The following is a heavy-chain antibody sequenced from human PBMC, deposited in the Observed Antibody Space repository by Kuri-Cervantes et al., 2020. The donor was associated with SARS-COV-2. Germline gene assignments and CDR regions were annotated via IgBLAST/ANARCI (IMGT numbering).Heavy chain of an antibody. CDR2: IYHNGST. Sequence: SETLSLTCSISGGSISSSNYYWGWIRQPPGKGLEWIGSIYHNGSTTYSPSLKSRVTISVDTSKNQFSLKLSSVTAADTAVYYCARGVIADRYWYFDLWGRGTLVTVSS. CDR3: ARGVIADRYWYFDL. J-gene: IGHJ2*01. CDR1: GGSISSSNYY. D-gene: IGHD3-10*01. V-gene: IGHV4-39*01.